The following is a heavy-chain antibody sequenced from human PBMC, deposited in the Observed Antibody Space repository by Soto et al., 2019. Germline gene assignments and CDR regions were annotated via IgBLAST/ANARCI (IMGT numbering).Heavy chain of an antibody. J-gene: IGHJ4*02. V-gene: IGHV1-69*13. D-gene: IGHD6-6*01. CDR3: ARDSSIAARNFDY. Sequence: ASVKVSCKACGGTFSSYAISWVRQAPGQGLEWMGGIIPIFGTANYAQKFQGRVTITADGSTSTAYMELRSLRSDDTAVYYCARDSSIAARNFDYWGQGTLVTV. CDR1: GGTFSSYA. CDR2: IIPIFGTA.